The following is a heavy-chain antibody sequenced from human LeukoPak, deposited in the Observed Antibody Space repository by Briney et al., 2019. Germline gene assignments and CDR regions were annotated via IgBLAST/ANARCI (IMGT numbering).Heavy chain of an antibody. CDR3: AKDISIVVVPAAVEIDY. D-gene: IGHD2-2*01. CDR2: ISYDGSNK. V-gene: IGHV3-30*18. J-gene: IGHJ4*02. CDR1: GFTFSSYG. Sequence: HPGRSLRLSCAASGFTFSSYGMHWVRQAPGKGLEWVAVISYDGSNKYYADSVKGRFTISRDNSKNTLYLQTNSLRAEDTAVYYCAKDISIVVVPAAVEIDYWGQGTLVTVSS.